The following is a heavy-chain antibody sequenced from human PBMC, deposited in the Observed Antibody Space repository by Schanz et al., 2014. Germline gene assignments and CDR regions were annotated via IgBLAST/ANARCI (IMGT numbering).Heavy chain of an antibody. CDR2: ISGSGATT. V-gene: IGHV3-23*01. CDR3: ARIEVVVCEMQLLVCGGGLLVDS. D-gene: IGHD2-21*01. Sequence: EVQLLESGGGLVKDYFPERISYAVFCLKKKSYAMSWVRQSPGKGLEWVSVISGSGATTYYADSVKVRFTISRDNPRSTVYLSTRCLRLLDYTVLYGARIEVVVCEMQLLVCGGGLLVDS. CDR1: CLKKKSYA. J-gene: IGHJ5*01.